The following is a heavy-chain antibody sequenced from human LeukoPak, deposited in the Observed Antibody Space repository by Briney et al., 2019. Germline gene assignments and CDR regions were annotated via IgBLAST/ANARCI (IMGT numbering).Heavy chain of an antibody. V-gene: IGHV3-74*01. Sequence: QPGRSLRLSCAASGFTFSSYWMHWVRQAPGKGLVWVSRINSDGSSTSYADSVKGRFTISRDNAKNTLYLQMNSLRAEDTAVYYCARDSADDYGGSGLDYWGQGTLVTVSS. D-gene: IGHD4-17*01. CDR3: ARDSADDYGGSGLDY. CDR2: INSDGSST. J-gene: IGHJ4*02. CDR1: GFTFSSYW.